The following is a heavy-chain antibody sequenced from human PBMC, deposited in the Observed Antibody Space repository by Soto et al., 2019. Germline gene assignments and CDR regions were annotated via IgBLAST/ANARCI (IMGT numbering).Heavy chain of an antibody. Sequence: GESLKISCKGSGFTFTSYWIAWVRQMPGKGLEWVGIIYPGDSDSSYSPSFQGQVTISADKSINTAYLHWSSLKGSDTAIYYCAKREGYCSTTTCSNFDYWGQGTLVTV. CDR2: IYPGDSDS. D-gene: IGHD2-2*01. V-gene: IGHV5-51*01. CDR1: GFTFTSYW. CDR3: AKREGYCSTTTCSNFDY. J-gene: IGHJ4*02.